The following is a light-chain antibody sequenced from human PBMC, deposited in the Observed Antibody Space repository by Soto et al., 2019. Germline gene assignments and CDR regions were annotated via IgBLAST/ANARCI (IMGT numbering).Light chain of an antibody. CDR2: SDN. CDR1: NSNIASNS. V-gene: IGLV1-44*01. CDR3: SSYAGSNNLL. Sequence: QAVPTQPPSASGTPGQRVTITCYGDNSNIASNSVNWYQQLPGTAPKLLIYSDNRRPSGVPDRFSASKSGASAFLTISGLQSDDEADYYCSSYAGSNNLLFGGGTKLTVL. J-gene: IGLJ3*02.